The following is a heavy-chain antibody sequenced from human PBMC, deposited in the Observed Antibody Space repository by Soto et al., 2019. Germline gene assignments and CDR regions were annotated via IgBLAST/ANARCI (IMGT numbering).Heavy chain of an antibody. CDR1: GFTFSSYG. D-gene: IGHD5-12*01. CDR2: IWYDGSNK. J-gene: IGHJ4*02. Sequence: GGSLRLSCAASGFTFSSYGMHWVRQAPGKGLEWVAVIWYDGSNKYYADSVKGRFTISRDNSKNTLYLQMNSLRAEDTAVYYCARERDGYNWGNFYFDYWGQGTLVTVSS. V-gene: IGHV3-33*01. CDR3: ARERDGYNWGNFYFDY.